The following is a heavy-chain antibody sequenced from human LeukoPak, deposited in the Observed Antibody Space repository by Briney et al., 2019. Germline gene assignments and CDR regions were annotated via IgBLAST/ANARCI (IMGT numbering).Heavy chain of an antibody. J-gene: IGHJ4*02. CDR3: ARVGGSSWPFDY. D-gene: IGHD6-13*01. Sequence: GGSLRLSCAASGFTFSSYGMHWVRQAPGKGLEWVAFIRYDGSNKYYADSVKGRFTISRDNSKNTLYLQMNSLRAEDTAVYYCARVGGSSWPFDYWGQGTLVTVSS. V-gene: IGHV3-30*02. CDR1: GFTFSSYG. CDR2: IRYDGSNK.